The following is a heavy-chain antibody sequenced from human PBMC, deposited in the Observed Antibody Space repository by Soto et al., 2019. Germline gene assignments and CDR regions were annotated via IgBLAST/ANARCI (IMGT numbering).Heavy chain of an antibody. V-gene: IGHV1-69*06. CDR3: ARARSIAATPSHYYYYGMDV. CDR1: GGTFSSYA. CDR2: IIPIFGTA. Sequence: SWVKVSCNAGGGTFSSYAISLFRQAPGQLLYLIVGIIPIFGTANYAQKFQGRVTITADKSTSTAYMELSSLRSEDTAVYYCARARSIAATPSHYYYYGMDVWGQGTTVTVSS. D-gene: IGHD6-6*01. J-gene: IGHJ6*02.